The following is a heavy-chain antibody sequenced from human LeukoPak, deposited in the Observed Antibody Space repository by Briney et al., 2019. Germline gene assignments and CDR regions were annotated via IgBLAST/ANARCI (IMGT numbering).Heavy chain of an antibody. V-gene: IGHV3-21*01. CDR2: ISSSSSYI. D-gene: IGHD3-10*01. Sequence: GGSLRLSCAASGFTFSSYSMNWVRQAPGKGLEWVSSISSSSSYIYYADSVKGRFTISRDNAKNSLHLQMNSLRAEDTAVYYCARRYGSGSYYNEHYYYYMDVWGKGTTVTVSS. CDR1: GFTFSSYS. J-gene: IGHJ6*03. CDR3: ARRYGSGSYYNEHYYYYMDV.